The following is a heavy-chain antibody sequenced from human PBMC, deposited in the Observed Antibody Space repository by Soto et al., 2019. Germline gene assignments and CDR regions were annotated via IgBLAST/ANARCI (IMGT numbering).Heavy chain of an antibody. CDR1: GGSISSYY. CDR3: ARGQVYDSSGWAFDI. J-gene: IGHJ3*02. V-gene: IGHV4-59*01. Sequence: SETLSLTCTVSGGSISSYYWSWIRQPPGKGLEWIGYIYYSGSTNYNPSLKSRVTISVDTSKNQFSLKLSSVTAADTAVYYCARGQVYDSSGWAFDIWGQGTMVTVSS. CDR2: IYYSGST. D-gene: IGHD3-22*01.